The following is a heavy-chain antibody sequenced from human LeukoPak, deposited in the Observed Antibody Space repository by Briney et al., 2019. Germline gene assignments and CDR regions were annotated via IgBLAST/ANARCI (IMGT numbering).Heavy chain of an antibody. CDR3: ARLTFGGFDP. J-gene: IGHJ5*02. D-gene: IGHD3/OR15-3a*01. V-gene: IGHV4-31*03. CDR1: GGSISSGGYY. Sequence: SQTLSLTCTVSGGSISSGGYYWSWIRQHPGKGLEWIGYIYYSGSTYYNPSLKSRVTISVDTSKNQFSLKLSSVTAADTAVYYCARLTFGGFDPWGQGTLVTVSS. CDR2: IYYSGST.